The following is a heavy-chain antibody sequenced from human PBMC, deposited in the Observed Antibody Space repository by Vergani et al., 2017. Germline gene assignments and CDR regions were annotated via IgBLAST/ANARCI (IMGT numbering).Heavy chain of an antibody. V-gene: IGHV4-59*01. J-gene: IGHJ6*02. CDR2: IYYSGST. Sequence: QVQLQESGPGLVKPSETLSLTCTVSGGSISSYYWSWIRQPPGKGLEWIGYIYYSGSTNYNPSLKSRVTITVDKSTNQFSLKLSYVTAADTAVYYCARDREGYFSYYGMDVWGQGTTVTVSS. D-gene: IGHD1-26*01. CDR3: ARDREGYFSYYGMDV. CDR1: GGSISSYY.